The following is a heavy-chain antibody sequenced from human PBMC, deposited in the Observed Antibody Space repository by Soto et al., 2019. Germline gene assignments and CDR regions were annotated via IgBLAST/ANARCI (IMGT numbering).Heavy chain of an antibody. J-gene: IGHJ5*02. V-gene: IGHV4-39*01. Sequence: QLLLQESGPGLLKPSETLSLTCTVSGVSITSGTYYCGWIRQPPGKALEWIGTIYYTGSTYYDPSLNSRVTISVDTSKNQFSLKLAAVIAADTAVYYCALSSGKLLWFGEPCSGSGFDTCGQGTLVTVSS. CDR1: GVSITSGTYY. CDR2: IYYTGST. CDR3: ALSSGKLLWFGEPCSGSGFDT. D-gene: IGHD3-10*01.